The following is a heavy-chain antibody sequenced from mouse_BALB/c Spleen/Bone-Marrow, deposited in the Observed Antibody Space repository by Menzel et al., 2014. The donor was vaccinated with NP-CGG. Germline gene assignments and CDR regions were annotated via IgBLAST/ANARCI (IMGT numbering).Heavy chain of an antibody. D-gene: IGHD6-1*01. Sequence: EVKLMESGGGLVKPGGSLKLSCAASGFTFSTYALSWVRQTPEKRLEWVASISNGGSTYYQDSVKGRFTISRVNARNILYLQMSSVRSEDTAIYYSARAQHILYYFNCWGQGNTLTESS. CDR1: GFTFSTYA. J-gene: IGHJ2*01. CDR3: ARAQHILYYFNC. V-gene: IGHV5-6-5*01. CDR2: ISNGGST.